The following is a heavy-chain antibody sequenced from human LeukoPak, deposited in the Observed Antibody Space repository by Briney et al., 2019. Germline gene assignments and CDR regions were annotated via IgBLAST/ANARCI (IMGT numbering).Heavy chain of an antibody. CDR2: ISSSGSTI. CDR1: GFTFSSYE. Sequence: GGSLRLSCAASGFTFSSYEMNWVRQAPGKGLEWVSYISSSGSTIYYADSVKGRFTISRDNAKNSLYLQMNSLRAEDTAVYYCARGDSGYSYGPGVLDNWGQGTLVTVSS. V-gene: IGHV3-48*03. D-gene: IGHD5-18*01. CDR3: ARGDSGYSYGPGVLDN. J-gene: IGHJ4*02.